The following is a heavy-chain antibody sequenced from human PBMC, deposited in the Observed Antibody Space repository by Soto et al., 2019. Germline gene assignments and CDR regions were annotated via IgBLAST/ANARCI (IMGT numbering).Heavy chain of an antibody. CDR1: GYSIASGYY. J-gene: IGHJ4*02. V-gene: IGHV4-38-2*02. D-gene: IGHD2-21*01. Sequence: SETLSLTCSVSGYSIASGYYWGGIRQPPGKGPEWIASISYSGKSYHNPSLASRISISVDTSKNQFSLRLTSVTAADTALYYCTRGAGAPWVRFDSWGQGTQVTVSS. CDR3: TRGAGAPWVRFDS. CDR2: ISYSGKS.